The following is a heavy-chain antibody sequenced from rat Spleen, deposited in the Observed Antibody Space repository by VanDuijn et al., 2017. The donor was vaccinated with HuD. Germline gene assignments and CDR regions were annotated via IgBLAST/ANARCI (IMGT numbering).Heavy chain of an antibody. J-gene: IGHJ3*01. D-gene: IGHD1-5*01. CDR2: ISYDGGST. Sequence: EVQLVESGGGLVQPGRSMKLSCAASGFTFSNYGMAWVRQAPKKGLEGVAYISYDGGSTYYRDSVKGRFTISRDNAKSTLDLQMDRLRSEDTATYYCRTGRYPPFDYWGQGTLVTVSS. CDR1: GFTFSNYG. CDR3: RTGRYPPFDY. V-gene: IGHV5-20*01.